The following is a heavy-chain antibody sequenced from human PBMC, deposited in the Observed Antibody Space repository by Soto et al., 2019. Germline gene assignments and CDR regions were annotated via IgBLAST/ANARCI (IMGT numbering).Heavy chain of an antibody. CDR2: MNPNSGNT. D-gene: IGHD2-15*01. J-gene: IGHJ6*02. CDR1: GYTFTSYD. Sequence: QVQLVQYGAEVKKPGASVKVSCKASGYTFTSYDINWVRPATGQGPEWMGWMNPNSGNTGYAQKFQGRVTMTRNTPISTDYMELSSLRSEDTAVYYCAREVCSGGSCFRMDVWGQGTTVTVSS. V-gene: IGHV1-8*01. CDR3: AREVCSGGSCFRMDV.